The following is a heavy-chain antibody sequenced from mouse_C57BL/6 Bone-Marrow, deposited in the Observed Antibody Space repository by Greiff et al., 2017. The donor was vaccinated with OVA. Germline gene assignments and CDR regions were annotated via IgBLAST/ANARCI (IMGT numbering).Heavy chain of an antibody. Sequence: EVKLMESGGDLVKPGGSLKLSCAASGFTFSSYGMSWVRQTPDKRLEWVATISSGGSYTYYPDSVKGRFTISRDNAKNTLYLQMSSLKSEDTAMYYCAKSHTVVARVDYWGQGTSVTVSS. D-gene: IGHD1-1*01. V-gene: IGHV5-6*01. CDR1: GFTFSSYG. CDR2: ISSGGSYT. J-gene: IGHJ4*01. CDR3: AKSHTVVARVDY.